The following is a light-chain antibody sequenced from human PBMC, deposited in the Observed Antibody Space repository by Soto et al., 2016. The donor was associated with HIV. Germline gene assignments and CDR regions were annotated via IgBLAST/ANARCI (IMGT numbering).Light chain of an antibody. CDR1: QAIGNY. V-gene: IGKV1-27*01. CDR3: QQYTSYMYT. CDR2: AAS. Sequence: DIQLTQSPSSLSASVGDKVTITCRASQAIGNYLAWYQQQPGKVPKLLIYAASTLQSGVPSRFRGSGSGTKFTLTISSLQPDDLGTYYCQQYTSYMYTFGQGTKLEIK. J-gene: IGKJ2*01.